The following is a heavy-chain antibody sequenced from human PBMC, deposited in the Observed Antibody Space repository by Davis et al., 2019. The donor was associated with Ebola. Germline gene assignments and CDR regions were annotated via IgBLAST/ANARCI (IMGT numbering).Heavy chain of an antibody. D-gene: IGHD5-24*01. Sequence: SETLSLTCTVSGDSISPYFWSCVRQPPGKGPAWIGYISYSGSTKYNPSLKSRVTISGDTSKNQFSLKLSSVTAADTAVYYCASSWLQGDYWGQGTLVTVSS. J-gene: IGHJ4*02. CDR1: GDSISPYF. CDR2: ISYSGST. CDR3: ASSWLQGDY. V-gene: IGHV4-59*08.